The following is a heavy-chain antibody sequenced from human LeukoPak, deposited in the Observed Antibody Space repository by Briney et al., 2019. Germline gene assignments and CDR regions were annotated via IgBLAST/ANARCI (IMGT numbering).Heavy chain of an antibody. CDR2: IIPIFGTA. J-gene: IGHJ4*02. CDR1: GGTFSSYA. CDR3: ARDYYDSRAFDY. V-gene: IGHV1-69*01. D-gene: IGHD3-22*01. Sequence: SVTVSCKASGGTFSSYAISWVRQAPGQGLEWMGGIIPIFGTANYAQKFQGRVTITADESTSTAYMELSSLRSEDTAVYYCARDYYDSRAFDYWGQETLVTVSS.